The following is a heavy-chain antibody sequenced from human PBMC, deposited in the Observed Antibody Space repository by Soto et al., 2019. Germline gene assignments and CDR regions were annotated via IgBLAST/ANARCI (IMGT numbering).Heavy chain of an antibody. D-gene: IGHD3-10*02. CDR2: ITHSGST. CDR1: GWSFSGYY. V-gene: IGHV4-34*01. J-gene: IGHJ4*02. Sequence: XETLSLTCAVYGWSFSGYYWTWIRQPPGKGLEWIGEITHSGSTNYNPPLKSRVTISVDTSKNQFSLNLNSVTAADTAVYYCARSSVRGWSYWGQGTLVTVSS. CDR3: ARSSVRGWSY.